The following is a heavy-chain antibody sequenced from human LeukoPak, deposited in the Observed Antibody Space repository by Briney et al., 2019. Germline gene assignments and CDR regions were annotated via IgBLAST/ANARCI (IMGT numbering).Heavy chain of an antibody. CDR1: GGSISSSSYY. CDR2: IYYSGST. V-gene: IGHV4-39*07. D-gene: IGHD1-26*01. J-gene: IGHJ4*02. CDR3: ARDSGSYSGGGSFDY. Sequence: SETLSLTCTVSGGSISSSSYYWGWIRQPPGKGLEWIGSIYYSGSTYYNPSLKSRVTISVDRSNNQFSLKLSSVTAADTDVYYCARDSGSYSGGGSFDYWGQGTLVTVSS.